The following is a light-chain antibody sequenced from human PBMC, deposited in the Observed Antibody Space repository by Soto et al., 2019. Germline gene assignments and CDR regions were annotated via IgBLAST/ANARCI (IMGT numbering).Light chain of an antibody. V-gene: IGKV3-11*01. CDR3: QQRSNWIP. CDR2: DTS. Sequence: EIVLTQSPATLSLSPGERATLSCRASQSVSSYLAWYQQKPGQAPRLLIYDTSNRATGLPARFSGSGSGTDFTLTISSLEPEDFAIYYCQQRSNWIPFGQGTRLEIE. J-gene: IGKJ5*01. CDR1: QSVSSY.